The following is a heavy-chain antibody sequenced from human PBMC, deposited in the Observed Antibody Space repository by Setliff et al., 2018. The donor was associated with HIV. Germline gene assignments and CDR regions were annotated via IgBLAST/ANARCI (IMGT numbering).Heavy chain of an antibody. D-gene: IGHD3-22*01. CDR3: ARETYYYDNPQYYYYYMDV. CDR2: IYYSGST. Sequence: SETLSLTCTVSGGSISSSSYYWGWIRQPPGKGLEWIGNIYYSGSTYYNPSLKSRVTISVDTFENQFSLRLNSVTAADTAVYYCARETYYYDNPQYYYYYMDVWGKGTTVTVSS. V-gene: IGHV4-39*01. CDR1: GGSISSSSYY. J-gene: IGHJ6*03.